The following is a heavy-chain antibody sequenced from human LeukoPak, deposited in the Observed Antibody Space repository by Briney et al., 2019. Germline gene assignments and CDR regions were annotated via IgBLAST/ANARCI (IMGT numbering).Heavy chain of an antibody. V-gene: IGHV3-33*08. CDR3: AKVEINWSMDITDY. CDR1: GFTFSSYG. D-gene: IGHD5-12*01. Sequence: GGSLRLSCAASGFTFSSYGMHWVHQAPGKGLEWVAVIWYDGSNKYYADSVKGRFTISRDNSKNTLYLQMNSLRAEDTAVYYCAKVEINWSMDITDYWGQGTLVTVSS. J-gene: IGHJ4*02. CDR2: IWYDGSNK.